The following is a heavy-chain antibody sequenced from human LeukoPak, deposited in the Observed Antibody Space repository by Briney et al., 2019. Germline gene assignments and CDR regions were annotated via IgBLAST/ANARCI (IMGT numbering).Heavy chain of an antibody. J-gene: IGHJ5*02. CDR3: ARGRPSSNIAARGNWFDP. CDR2: ISAYNGNT. CDR1: GYTFTSYG. Sequence: ASVKVSCEASGYTFTSYGITWVRQAPGQGLEWMGWISAYNGNTNYAQKLQGRVTMTTDTSTSTAYMELRSLRSDDTAVYYCARGRPSSNIAARGNWFDPWGQGTLVTVSS. V-gene: IGHV1-18*01. D-gene: IGHD6-6*01.